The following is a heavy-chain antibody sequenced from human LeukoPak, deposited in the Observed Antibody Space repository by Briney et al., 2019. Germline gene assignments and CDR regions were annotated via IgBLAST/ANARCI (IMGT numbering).Heavy chain of an antibody. CDR3: ASGYGGYVYDY. CDR1: GYSFTSYC. CDR2: IDPSGSYS. D-gene: IGHD5-12*01. Sequence: GEALKISCKGAGYSFTSYCTSWWRQMPGKGLEGLGRIDPSGSYSTYSPSFQGHVTISANKSISPANLQWSGLKASDSAMYYCASGYGGYVYDYWGQGTLVTVSS. J-gene: IGHJ4*02. V-gene: IGHV5-10-1*01.